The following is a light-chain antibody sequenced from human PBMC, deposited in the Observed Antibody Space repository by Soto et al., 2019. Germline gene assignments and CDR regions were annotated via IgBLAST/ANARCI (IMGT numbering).Light chain of an antibody. CDR1: XSVTSNY. J-gene: IGKJ1*01. Sequence: EIVMTQAPAPRAASPGERATPPCRPSXSVTSNYLAWYQQTPGQAPRLLFFGASIRTTGIPDRFSGSGSGTDFTLTISRLDPEDSAVYHCQQYGSSPTTFGQGTKVEIK. CDR2: GAS. V-gene: IGKV3-20*01. CDR3: QQYGSSPTT.